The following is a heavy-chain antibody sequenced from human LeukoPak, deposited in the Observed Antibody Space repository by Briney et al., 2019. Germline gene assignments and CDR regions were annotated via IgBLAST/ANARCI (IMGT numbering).Heavy chain of an antibody. J-gene: IGHJ3*02. V-gene: IGHV3-48*03. CDR2: INIGETSI. D-gene: IGHD1-26*01. CDR1: GFTCNDFE. Sequence: GGSLRLPCAVSGFTCNDFEMNWVRQAPGKGLEWISYINIGETSILYADSVKGRFTISRDIAKNSLYLQMNSLRAEDTAVYYCAKGLGGGAFDIWGQGTMVTVSP. CDR3: AKGLGGGAFDI.